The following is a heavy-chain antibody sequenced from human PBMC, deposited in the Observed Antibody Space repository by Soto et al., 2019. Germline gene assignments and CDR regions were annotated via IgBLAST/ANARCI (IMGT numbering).Heavy chain of an antibody. J-gene: IGHJ4*02. CDR2: IYYSGST. D-gene: IGHD4-17*01. V-gene: IGHV4-59*08. CDR3: ARRYGRYFDY. Sequence: SETLSLTCTVSGGSMSSYYWSWIRQPSGKGLEWIGYIYYSGSTNYNPSLKSRVTISVDTSKNQFSLKLSSVTAADTAVYYCARRYGRYFDYWGQGTLVTVSS. CDR1: GGSMSSYY.